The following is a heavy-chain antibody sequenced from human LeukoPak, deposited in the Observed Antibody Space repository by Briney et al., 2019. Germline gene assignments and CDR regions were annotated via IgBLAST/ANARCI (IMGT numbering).Heavy chain of an antibody. CDR3: ARQDVEMATLQGYYYYYGMDV. D-gene: IGHD5-24*01. J-gene: IGHJ6*02. V-gene: IGHV3-23*01. CDR1: GFTFSSYA. Sequence: GGSLRLSCAASGFTFSSYAMSWVRQAPGKGLEWVSAISGSGGSTYYADSVKGRFTISRDNSKNTLYLQMNSLRAEDTAVYYCARQDVEMATLQGYYYYYGMDVWGQGSTVTVSS. CDR2: ISGSGGST.